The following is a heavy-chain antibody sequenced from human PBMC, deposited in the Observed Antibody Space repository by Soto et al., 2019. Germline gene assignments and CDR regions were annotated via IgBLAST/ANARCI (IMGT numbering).Heavy chain of an antibody. CDR3: ARAKGIAARLYYYYYGMDV. CDR2: IIPIFGTA. Sequence: ASVKVSCKASGCTFSSYAISWVRQAPGQGLEWMRGIIPIFGTANYAQKFQGRVTITADESTSTAYMELSSLRSEDTAVYYCARAKGIAARLYYYYYGMDVWGQGTTVTVSS. D-gene: IGHD6-6*01. J-gene: IGHJ6*02. V-gene: IGHV1-69*13. CDR1: GCTFSSYA.